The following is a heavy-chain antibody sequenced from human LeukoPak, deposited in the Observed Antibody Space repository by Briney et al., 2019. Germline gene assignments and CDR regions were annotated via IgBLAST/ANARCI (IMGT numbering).Heavy chain of an antibody. V-gene: IGHV4-34*01. CDR2: INHSGST. CDR3: ARKLVLFGY. Sequence: SETLSLTCAVYGGSFSGYYWSWIRQPPGKGLEWIGEINHSGSTNYNPSLKSRVTISADTSKNQFSLKLSSVTAADTAVYYCARKLVLFGYWGQGTLVTVSS. J-gene: IGHJ4*02. CDR1: GGSFSGYY.